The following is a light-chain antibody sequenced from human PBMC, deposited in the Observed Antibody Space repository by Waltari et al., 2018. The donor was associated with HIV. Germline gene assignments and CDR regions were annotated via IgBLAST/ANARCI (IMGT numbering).Light chain of an antibody. CDR1: QSVNNY. J-gene: IGKJ2*01. CDR2: DAS. Sequence: IVLTLSPATLSFSPGDSPTLSCRSSQSVNNYLAWYQQKSGQAPRLFIYDASNRATGVPARFNGSGSGTDVTLTITSLEPEDVGVYYCQQRTTGLGYTFGQGTKLEIK. CDR3: QQRTTGLGYT. V-gene: IGKV3-11*01.